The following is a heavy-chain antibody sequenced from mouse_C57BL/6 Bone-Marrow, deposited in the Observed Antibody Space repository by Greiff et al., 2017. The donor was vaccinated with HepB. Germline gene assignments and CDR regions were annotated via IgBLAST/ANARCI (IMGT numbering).Heavy chain of an antibody. V-gene: IGHV1-64*01. J-gene: IGHJ1*03. CDR2: IHPNSGST. Sequence: QVQLKQPGAELVKPGASVKLSCKASGYTFTSYWMHWVKQRPGQGLEWIGMIHPNSGSTNYNEKFKSKATLTVDKSSSTAYMQLSSLTSEDSAVYYCARFTTVVEWYFDGWGTGTTVTVSS. CDR3: ARFTTVVEWYFDG. CDR1: GYTFTSYW. D-gene: IGHD1-1*01.